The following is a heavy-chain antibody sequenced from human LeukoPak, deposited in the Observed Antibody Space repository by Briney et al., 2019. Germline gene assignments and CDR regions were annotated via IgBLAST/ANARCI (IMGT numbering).Heavy chain of an antibody. D-gene: IGHD3-22*01. V-gene: IGHV3-7*04. J-gene: IGHJ4*02. CDR3: ARGEKYYYDSSGYYEDY. CDR2: IKQDGSEK. CDR1: GFTFSSYW. Sequence: GGSLRLSCAASGFTFSSYWMSWVRQAPGKGLEWVANIKQDGSEKYYVDSVKGRFTISRDNAKNSLYLQMNSLRAEDTAVYYCARGEKYYYDSSGYYEDYWGQGTLVTVSS.